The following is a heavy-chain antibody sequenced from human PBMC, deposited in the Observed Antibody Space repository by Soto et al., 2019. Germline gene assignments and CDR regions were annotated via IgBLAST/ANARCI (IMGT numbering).Heavy chain of an antibody. Sequence: QVQLVQSGAEVKKPGSSVKVSCKASGGTFSSYTISWVRQAPGQGLEWMGRIIPILGIANYAQKFQGRVTITADKSTSTAYMELSSLRSEDTAVYYCARGNMVRGVGWFDPWGQGTLVTVSS. D-gene: IGHD3-10*01. CDR3: ARGNMVRGVGWFDP. V-gene: IGHV1-69*02. J-gene: IGHJ5*02. CDR1: GGTFSSYT. CDR2: IIPILGIA.